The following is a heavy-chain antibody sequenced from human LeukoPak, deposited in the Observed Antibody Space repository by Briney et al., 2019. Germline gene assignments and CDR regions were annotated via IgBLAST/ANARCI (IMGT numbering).Heavy chain of an antibody. V-gene: IGHV3-74*01. CDR1: GFTFTSYW. D-gene: IGHD5-24*01. J-gene: IGHJ4*02. Sequence: PGGSLRLSCAASGFTFTSYWMHWVRQAPGKGLVWVSRIYSDGSGTTYADSVKGRFTISRDNAKNTLYLQMNSLRAEDTAVYYCASDRGYSFDYWGQGTLVTVSS. CDR2: IYSDGSGT. CDR3: ASDRGYSFDY.